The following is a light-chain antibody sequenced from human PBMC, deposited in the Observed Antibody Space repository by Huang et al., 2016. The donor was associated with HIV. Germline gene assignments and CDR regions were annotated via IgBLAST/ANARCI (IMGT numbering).Light chain of an antibody. Sequence: EIVMTQSPATLSVSPGERATLSCRASQSVSSNLAWYQQKPGQAPRLLIYGASTRATGIPARFSGGGSGTEVTLTISSLQSEDFAVYYCQQYNNWLGFGQGTKVEIK. V-gene: IGKV3-15*01. J-gene: IGKJ1*01. CDR2: GAS. CDR3: QQYNNWLG. CDR1: QSVSSN.